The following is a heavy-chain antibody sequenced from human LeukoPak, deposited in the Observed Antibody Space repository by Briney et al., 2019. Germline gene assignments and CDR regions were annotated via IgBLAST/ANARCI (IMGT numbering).Heavy chain of an antibody. V-gene: IGHV4-4*07. CDR1: DDSISSHY. Sequence: SETLSLTCTVPDDSISSHYWIGIHQPVGKGLAWMAHIYTSGCSDYNHSLKSRVTISLDTSKNHFYLQLNSVTPKDTGVYYCARGSGRQGANRAFDVWGQGTLVTVSS. CDR3: ARGSGRQGANRAFDV. D-gene: IGHD1-26*01. CDR2: IYTSGCS. J-gene: IGHJ3*01.